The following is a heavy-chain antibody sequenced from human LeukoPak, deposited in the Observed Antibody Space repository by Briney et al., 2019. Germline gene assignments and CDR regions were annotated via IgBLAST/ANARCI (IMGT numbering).Heavy chain of an antibody. D-gene: IGHD3-9*01. V-gene: IGHV4-34*01. Sequence: SETLSLTCAVYGGSFSGYYWSWIRQPPGKGLEWIGEINHSGSTNYNPSLKSRVTISVDTSKNQFSLKLSSVTAADTAVYYCARDLVRKYYDILTGRNCFDPWGQGTLVTVSS. CDR3: ARDLVRKYYDILTGRNCFDP. J-gene: IGHJ5*02. CDR2: INHSGST. CDR1: GGSFSGYY.